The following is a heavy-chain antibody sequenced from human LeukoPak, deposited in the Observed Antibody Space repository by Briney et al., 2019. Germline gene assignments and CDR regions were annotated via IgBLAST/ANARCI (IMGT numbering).Heavy chain of an antibody. CDR1: GFTFSSYS. V-gene: IGHV3-21*06. Sequence: PGGSLRLSCAASGFTFSSYSMNWVRQAPGKGLEWVSSVSSSSSYIYYADSLKGRFTITRDNAKNSLYLQMNSLRAEDTAVYYCARDQVLWFDYWGQGTLVTVSS. J-gene: IGHJ5*01. CDR2: VSSSSSYI. CDR3: ARDQVLWFDY.